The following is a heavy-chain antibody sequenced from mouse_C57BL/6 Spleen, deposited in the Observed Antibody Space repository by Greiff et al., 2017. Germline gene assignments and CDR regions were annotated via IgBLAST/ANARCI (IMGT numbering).Heavy chain of an antibody. D-gene: IGHD1-1*01. CDR1: GFNIKGDY. V-gene: IGHV14-4*01. J-gene: IGHJ2*01. CDR3: TRSLRGY. Sequence: VQLQQSGAELVRPGASVTLSCTASGFNIKGDYMHWVKQRPEQGLEWIGWIDPENGDTESASKFQGKATITADTSSNPAYLQLSSLTSEDTAVYYCTRSLRGYWGQGTTLTVSS. CDR2: IDPENGDT.